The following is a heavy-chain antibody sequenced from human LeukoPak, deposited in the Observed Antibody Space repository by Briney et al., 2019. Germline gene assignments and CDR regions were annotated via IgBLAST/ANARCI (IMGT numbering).Heavy chain of an antibody. Sequence: GGSLRLSCAASGFTFSSYAMSWVRQAPGKGLEWVSAISGSGGSTCYADSVKGRFTISRDNSKNTLYMQMDSLRAEDTAVYYCAKPSTFGATRDAFDIWGQGTMVTVSS. J-gene: IGHJ3*02. CDR2: ISGSGGST. CDR1: GFTFSSYA. V-gene: IGHV3-23*01. CDR3: AKPSTFGATRDAFDI. D-gene: IGHD3-16*01.